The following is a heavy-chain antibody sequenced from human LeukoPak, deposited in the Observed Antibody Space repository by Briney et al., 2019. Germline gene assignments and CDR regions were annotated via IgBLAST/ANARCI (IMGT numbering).Heavy chain of an antibody. D-gene: IGHD6-13*01. Sequence: GGSLKPPFPASDLTLSTFGLSWPPKAQGKGLEWVANIKQDGSEKYYVDSVKGRFTISRDNAKNSLYLQMNSLRAEDTAMYYCARDSAGNDYWGQGTLVTVSS. CDR1: DLTLSTFG. CDR2: IKQDGSEK. CDR3: ARDSAGNDY. V-gene: IGHV3-7*01. J-gene: IGHJ4*02.